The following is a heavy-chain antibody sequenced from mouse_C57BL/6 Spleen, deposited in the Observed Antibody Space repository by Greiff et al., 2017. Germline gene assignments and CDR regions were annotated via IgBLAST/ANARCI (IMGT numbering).Heavy chain of an antibody. CDR2: IHPNSGST. V-gene: IGHV1-64*01. CDR1: GYTFTSYW. CDR3: ARGTTTVVAGYYFDY. Sequence: VQLQQPGAELVKPGASVKLSCKASGYTFTSYWMHWVKQRPGQGLEWIGMIHPNSGSTNYNEKFKSKATLTVDKSSSTAYMQLSSLTSEDSAVYYCARGTTTVVAGYYFDYWGQGTTRTVSS. J-gene: IGHJ2*01. D-gene: IGHD1-1*01.